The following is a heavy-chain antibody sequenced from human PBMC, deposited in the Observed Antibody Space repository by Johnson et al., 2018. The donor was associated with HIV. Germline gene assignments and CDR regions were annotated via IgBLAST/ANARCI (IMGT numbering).Heavy chain of an antibody. V-gene: IGHV3-30-3*01. Sequence: QVQLVESGGALVQPGGSLRLSCAASGFPFSSYAMHWVRQAPGKGLEGVAVISYDGGNKYYADSVKGRLTISRDNSKNTVYLQMNSLRAEDTAVYYCARERDYYDSFWLDHDAFDIWGQGTMVTVSS. CDR2: ISYDGGNK. D-gene: IGHD3-22*01. CDR3: ARERDYYDSFWLDHDAFDI. CDR1: GFPFSSYA. J-gene: IGHJ3*02.